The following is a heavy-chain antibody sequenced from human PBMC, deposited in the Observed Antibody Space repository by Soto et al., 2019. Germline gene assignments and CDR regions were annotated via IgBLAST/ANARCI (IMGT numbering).Heavy chain of an antibody. CDR1: GFSFSSYW. Sequence: EVQLVESGGGLVQRGGSLRLSCAASGFSFSSYWMNWVRQAPGKGLEWVANIKQDGSEKYYVDSVKGRFTISRDNAKNSLYLQMNSLRAEDTAVYYCARDSSLYTASLGYWGQGTLVTVSS. CDR2: IKQDGSEK. CDR3: ARDSSLYTASLGY. D-gene: IGHD1-1*01. J-gene: IGHJ4*02. V-gene: IGHV3-7*01.